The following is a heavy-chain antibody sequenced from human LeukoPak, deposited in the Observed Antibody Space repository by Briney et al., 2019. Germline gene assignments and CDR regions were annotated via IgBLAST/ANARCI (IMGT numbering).Heavy chain of an antibody. V-gene: IGHV3-23*01. Sequence: GGSLRLSCAASGFTFSSYAMSWVRQAPGKGLGWVSAISGSGGSTYYADSVKGRFTISRDNSKNTLYLQMNSLGAEDTAVYYCASRPCSSTSCYSYYFDYWGQGTLVTVSS. CDR2: ISGSGGST. J-gene: IGHJ4*02. D-gene: IGHD2-2*01. CDR3: ASRPCSSTSCYSYYFDY. CDR1: GFTFSSYA.